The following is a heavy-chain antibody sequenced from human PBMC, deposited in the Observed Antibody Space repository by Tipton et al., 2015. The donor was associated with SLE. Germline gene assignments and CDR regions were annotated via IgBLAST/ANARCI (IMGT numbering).Heavy chain of an antibody. Sequence: SLRLSCAASGFTFSSYAMSWVRQAPGKGLEWVAAVSGGGGGTYHADSVKGRFSISRDNAKNSLYLQMNSLRADDTATYYCARDSVVGTTFDYWGQGTLVTVSS. CDR3: ARDSVVGTTFDY. J-gene: IGHJ4*02. CDR1: GFTFSSYA. V-gene: IGHV3-23*01. CDR2: VSGGGGGT. D-gene: IGHD1-26*01.